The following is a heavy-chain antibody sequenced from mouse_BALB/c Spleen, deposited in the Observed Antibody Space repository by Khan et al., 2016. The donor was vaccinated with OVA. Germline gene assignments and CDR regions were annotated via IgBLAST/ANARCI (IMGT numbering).Heavy chain of an antibody. CDR1: GFSLTDYG. J-gene: IGHJ4*01. CDR3: AKGVWSYYYALDY. V-gene: IGHV2-6-5*01. Sequence: QVQLKQSGPGLVAPSQSLSITCTVSGFSLTDYGVSWIRQPPGQGLEWLGVIWGGGSTYYNSALKSRLSISKANSQSQVFLKMSSLQTDDTAMYYCAKGVWSYYYALDYWGQGTSVTVSS. CDR2: IWGGGST.